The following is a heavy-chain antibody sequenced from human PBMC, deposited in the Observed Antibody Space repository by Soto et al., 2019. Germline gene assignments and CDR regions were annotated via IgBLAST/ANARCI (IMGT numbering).Heavy chain of an antibody. CDR2: IYYSGST. CDR3: ASSQPQYDILTGYYWDDAFDI. Sequence: PSETLSLTCSVAGGSISSFYGSWIRQPPGKGLEWIGYIYYSGSTNYNPSLKSRVTISVDTSKNQFSLKLSSVTAADTAVYYCASSQPQYDILTGYYWDDAFDIWGQGTMVTVSS. V-gene: IGHV4-59*08. CDR1: GGSISSFY. J-gene: IGHJ3*02. D-gene: IGHD3-9*01.